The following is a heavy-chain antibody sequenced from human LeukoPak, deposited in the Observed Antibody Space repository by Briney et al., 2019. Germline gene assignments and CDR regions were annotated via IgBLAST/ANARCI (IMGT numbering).Heavy chain of an antibody. J-gene: IGHJ4*02. Sequence: GGSLRLSCTASGFSFSAYWMTWVRQAPGTGLEWVANINPAGSETYYVDPVKGRFSISRDNAKNLVYLQMNSLRAEDTAVYHCARFGYVAAVDVWGQGTPVTVSS. V-gene: IGHV3-7*01. CDR1: GFSFSAYW. D-gene: IGHD2-15*01. CDR2: INPAGSET. CDR3: ARFGYVAAVDV.